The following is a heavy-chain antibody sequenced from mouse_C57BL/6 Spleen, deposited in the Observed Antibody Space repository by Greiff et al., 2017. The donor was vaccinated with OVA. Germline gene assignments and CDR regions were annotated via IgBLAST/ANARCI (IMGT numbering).Heavy chain of an antibody. CDR3: ARGADYYGSSYPHFDY. J-gene: IGHJ2*01. Sequence: VQLQQSGAELARPGASVKLSCKASGYTFTSYGISWVKQRTGQGLEWIGEIYPRSGNTYYNEKFKGKATLTADKSSSTAYMELRSLTSEDSAVYFCARGADYYGSSYPHFDYWGQGTTLTVSS. CDR1: GYTFTSYG. V-gene: IGHV1-81*01. D-gene: IGHD1-1*01. CDR2: IYPRSGNT.